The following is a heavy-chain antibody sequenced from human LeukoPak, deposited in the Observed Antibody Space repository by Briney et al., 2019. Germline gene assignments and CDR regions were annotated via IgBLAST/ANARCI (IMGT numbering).Heavy chain of an antibody. CDR2: IYYSGST. J-gene: IGHJ4*02. CDR1: GGSISSSSYY. CDR3: ARLERKCYYFDY. V-gene: IGHV4-39*01. Sequence: SSETLSLTCTVSGGSISSSSYYWGWIRQPPGKGLEWIGSIYYSGSTYYNPSLKSRVTISVDTSNNHFSLKLSSVTAADTAVYYCARLERKCYYFDYWGQGTLVTVYS. D-gene: IGHD1-14*01.